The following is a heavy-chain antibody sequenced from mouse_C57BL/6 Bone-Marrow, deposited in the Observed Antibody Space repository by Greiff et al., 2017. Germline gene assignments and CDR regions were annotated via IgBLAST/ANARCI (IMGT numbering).Heavy chain of an antibody. D-gene: IGHD3-3*01. V-gene: IGHV1-59*01. CDR2: IDPSDSYT. Sequence: QVQLKQPGAELVRPGTSVKLSCKASGYTFTSYWMHWVKQRPGQGLEWIGVIDPSDSYTNYNQKFKGKATLTVDTSSSTAYMQLSSLTSEDAAVYYCEREIWDREYYFDYWGQGTTLTVSS. CDR3: EREIWDREYYFDY. CDR1: GYTFTSYW. J-gene: IGHJ2*01.